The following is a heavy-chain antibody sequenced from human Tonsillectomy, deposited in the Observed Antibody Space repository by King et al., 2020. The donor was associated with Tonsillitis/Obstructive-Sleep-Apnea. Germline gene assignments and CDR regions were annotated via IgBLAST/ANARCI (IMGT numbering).Heavy chain of an antibody. Sequence: QLVQSGGGLVQPGGSLRLSCAASAFTFSSYAMSWVRQSPGKGLEWVSAIIGSGVSTYYADSVKGRFTISRDNSKDTLYLQMNSLRAEDTAVYYCAKCGSDYYADYWGQGTLVTVSS. CDR2: IIGSGVST. CDR1: AFTFSSYA. V-gene: IGHV3-23*04. CDR3: AKCGSDYYADY. D-gene: IGHD2-21*01. J-gene: IGHJ4*02.